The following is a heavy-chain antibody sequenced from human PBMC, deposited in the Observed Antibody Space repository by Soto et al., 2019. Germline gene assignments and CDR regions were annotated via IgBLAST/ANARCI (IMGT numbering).Heavy chain of an antibody. D-gene: IGHD3-10*01. J-gene: IGHJ6*02. Sequence: LRLSCAASGFTVSSNYMSWVRQAPGKGLELVSVIYSGGSTYYADSVKGRFTNSRDNSNNTLYLQMNRLRAEDTAVYYCAKGLLWFGESSGYYYGMDVWGQGTTVTVSS. CDR2: IYSGGST. CDR1: GFTVSSNY. V-gene: IGHV3-53*01. CDR3: AKGLLWFGESSGYYYGMDV.